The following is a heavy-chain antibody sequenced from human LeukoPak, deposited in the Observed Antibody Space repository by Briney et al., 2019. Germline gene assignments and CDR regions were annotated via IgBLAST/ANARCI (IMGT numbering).Heavy chain of an antibody. D-gene: IGHD1-1*01. V-gene: IGHV3-7*01. CDR1: QSTFNGSW. Sequence: PGGSLRLSCADSQSTFNGSWMNWVRQAPGKGLEWVANMDPTGSQKRYVDSLKGRFTISKDNPGTSLYLDMHSLRAEDTAIYYCAIWTSGNYWGQGTLVTVSS. CDR3: AIWTSGNY. J-gene: IGHJ4*02. CDR2: MDPTGSQK.